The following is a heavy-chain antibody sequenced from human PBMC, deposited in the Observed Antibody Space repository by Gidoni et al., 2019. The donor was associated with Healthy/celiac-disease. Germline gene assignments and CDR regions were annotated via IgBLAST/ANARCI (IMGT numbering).Heavy chain of an antibody. J-gene: IGHJ6*03. Sequence: QGQSQQSGAGLVKPWQTLSLTRAIPGDSVSSNRAAWHWIRQSPSRGLEWLGRTYYRSKWYNDYAVSVKSRITINPATSKNQFSLQLNSVTPEDTAVYYCATGRYSGYDYDYYYYMDVWGKGTTVTVSS. CDR2: TYYRSKWYN. V-gene: IGHV6-1*01. D-gene: IGHD5-12*01. CDR1: GDSVSSNRAA. CDR3: ATGRYSGYDYDYYYYMDV.